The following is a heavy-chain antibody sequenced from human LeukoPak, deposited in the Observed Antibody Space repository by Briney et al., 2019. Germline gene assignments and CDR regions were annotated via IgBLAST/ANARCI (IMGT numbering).Heavy chain of an antibody. CDR2: ISAYNGNT. D-gene: IGHD3-22*01. CDR3: ARWGLGYYYDSSGYPELGY. CDR1: GYTFTSYG. V-gene: IGHV1-18*01. Sequence: GASVKVSCKASGYTFTSYGISWVRQAPGQGLEWMGWISAYNGNTNYAQKFQGRVTMTRDTSISTAYMELSRLRSDDTAVYYCARWGLGYYYDSSGYPELGYWGQGTLVTVSS. J-gene: IGHJ4*02.